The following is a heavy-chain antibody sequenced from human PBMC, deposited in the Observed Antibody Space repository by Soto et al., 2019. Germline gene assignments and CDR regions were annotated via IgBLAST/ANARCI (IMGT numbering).Heavy chain of an antibody. V-gene: IGHV4-4*07. J-gene: IGHJ5*01. CDR2: MQPTGNT. Sequence: PAENLSLTCAVSGASIRSYHWSWIRQPAGKGLEWIGRMQPTGNTNYNPSLKSRVTMSVDTSKNQISLKMTSVTAADTAVYFCETVGSSRMWFDSCGKGILV. CDR1: GASIRSYH. CDR3: ETVGSSRMWFDS. D-gene: IGHD2-15*01.